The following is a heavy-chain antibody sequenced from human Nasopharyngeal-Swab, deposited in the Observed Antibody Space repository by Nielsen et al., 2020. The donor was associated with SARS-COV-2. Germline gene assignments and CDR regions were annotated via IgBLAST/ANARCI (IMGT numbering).Heavy chain of an antibody. Sequence: SVKVSCKVSGGTFSKYAISWVRQAPGQGLEWMGGIIVNLGMTKYAKKFQDSVIINADESTGTAYMELSSLRSEDTAVYYCATWGSGYGENAHATFDSWGQGTQVTVSS. CDR3: ATWGSGYGENAHATFDS. V-gene: IGHV1-69*10. CDR2: IIVNLGMT. CDR1: GGTFSKYA. J-gene: IGHJ4*02. D-gene: IGHD3-16*01.